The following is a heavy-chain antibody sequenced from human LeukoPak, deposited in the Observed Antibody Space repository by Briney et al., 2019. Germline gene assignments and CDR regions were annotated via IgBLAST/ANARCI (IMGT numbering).Heavy chain of an antibody. Sequence: GGSLRLSCAASGFTFSSYSMNWVRQAPGKGLEWVSVIYSGGSTYYADSVKGRFTISRDNSKNTLYLQMNSLRAEDTAVYYCARGYGGWAFDIWGQGTMVTVSS. CDR2: IYSGGST. CDR3: ARGYGGWAFDI. J-gene: IGHJ3*02. CDR1: GFTFSSYS. D-gene: IGHD6-19*01. V-gene: IGHV3-53*01.